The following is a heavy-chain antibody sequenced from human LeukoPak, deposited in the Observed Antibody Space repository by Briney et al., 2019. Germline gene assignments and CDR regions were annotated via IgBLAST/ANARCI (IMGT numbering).Heavy chain of an antibody. D-gene: IGHD1-26*01. V-gene: IGHV4-39*01. CDR1: GGSISTSAYY. Sequence: SETLSLTCTVSGGSISTSAYYWGWIRQPPGKGLEWIGSFYSSATTYYNPSLKSRLTISVDTAKNQFSLNLGSVIAADTAVYYCARQSGGTYQDFDYWGRGILVTVSS. J-gene: IGHJ4*02. CDR2: FYSSATT. CDR3: ARQSGGTYQDFDY.